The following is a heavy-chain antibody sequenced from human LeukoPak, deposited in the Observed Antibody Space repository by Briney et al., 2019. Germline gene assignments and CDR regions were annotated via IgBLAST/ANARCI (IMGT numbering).Heavy chain of an antibody. V-gene: IGHV3-30*02. J-gene: IGHJ4*02. D-gene: IGHD6-19*01. Sequence: GGSLRLSCAASGFTFSSYGMHWVRQAPGKGLEWVAFIRYDGSNKYYADSVKGRFTISRDNSKNTLYLQMNSLRAEDTAVYYCAKDRSIAVAGTTPYFDYWGQGTLVTVSS. CDR2: IRYDGSNK. CDR3: AKDRSIAVAGTTPYFDY. CDR1: GFTFSSYG.